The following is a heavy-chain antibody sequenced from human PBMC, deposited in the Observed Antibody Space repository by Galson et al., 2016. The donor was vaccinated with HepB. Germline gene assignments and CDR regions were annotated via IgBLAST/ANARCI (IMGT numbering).Heavy chain of an antibody. D-gene: IGHD6-19*01. CDR3: ASSSGWFFSSVGFDY. CDR1: GGSISSRTYY. Sequence: SETLSLTCTVSGGSISSRTYYWGWIRQPPGKGLEWIGSSYYTGSTYYNPSLKSRVTISADTSKNQFSLKLRSVTAADTAVYYCASSSGWFFSSVGFDYWGQGTLVTVSS. CDR2: SYYTGST. J-gene: IGHJ4*02. V-gene: IGHV4-39*01.